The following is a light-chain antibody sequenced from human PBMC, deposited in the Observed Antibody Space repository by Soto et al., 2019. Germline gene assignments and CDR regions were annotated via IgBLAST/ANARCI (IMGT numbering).Light chain of an antibody. CDR3: QHYGRSPIT. CDR2: GAF. J-gene: IGKJ5*01. V-gene: IGKV3-20*01. Sequence: EIVLTQSPGTLSLSPGERATLSCRASQSIRSNYLAWYQQKPGQAPRFLIYGAFSRATGIPDRFSGSGSGTDFTLTISRLEPEDFALYYCQHYGRSPITFGQGTRLEIK. CDR1: QSIRSNY.